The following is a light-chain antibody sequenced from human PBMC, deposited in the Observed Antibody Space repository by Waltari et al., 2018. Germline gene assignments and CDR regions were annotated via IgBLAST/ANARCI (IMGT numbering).Light chain of an antibody. CDR3: SSYTSSNTLG. CDR1: SSDVGGYHY. J-gene: IGLJ1*01. V-gene: IGLV2-14*03. CDR2: AVT. Sequence: QSALTQPASVSGSPGQAITISCPGTSSDVGGYHYVFWYQQHPGKSPKLMIYAVTNRPSGVSNRFSGSKSGNTASLTISGLQAEDEADYYCSSYTSSNTLGFGTGTKVTVL.